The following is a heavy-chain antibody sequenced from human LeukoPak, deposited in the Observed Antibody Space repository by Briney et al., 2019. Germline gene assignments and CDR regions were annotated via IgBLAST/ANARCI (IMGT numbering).Heavy chain of an antibody. CDR2: ISSSGSTI. J-gene: IGHJ4*02. Sequence: QSGGSLRLSCAASGFTFSSYEMNWVRQAPGKGLEWVSYISSSGSTIYYADSVKGRFTISRDNAKNSLYLQMNSLRAEDTAVYYCARDSPRYFDWLPPFDYWGQGTLVTVSS. CDR3: ARDSPRYFDWLPPFDY. CDR1: GFTFSSYE. V-gene: IGHV3-48*03. D-gene: IGHD3-9*01.